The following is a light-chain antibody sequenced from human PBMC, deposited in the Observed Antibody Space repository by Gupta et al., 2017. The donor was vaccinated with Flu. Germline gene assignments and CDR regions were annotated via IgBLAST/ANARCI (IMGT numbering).Light chain of an antibody. J-gene: IGLJ3*02. CDR3: SSYTSSSILV. CDR2: EVR. V-gene: IGLV2-14*01. CDR1: SSDVGGYNY. Sequence: QSALTQPASVSGSPRPSITISCTGTSSDVGGYNYVSLYQQHPANSPKLMIYEVRKRPAGVASRFSASKSGNTASLTISGLEEEEEADYYSSSYTSSSILVFGGGTKLTVL.